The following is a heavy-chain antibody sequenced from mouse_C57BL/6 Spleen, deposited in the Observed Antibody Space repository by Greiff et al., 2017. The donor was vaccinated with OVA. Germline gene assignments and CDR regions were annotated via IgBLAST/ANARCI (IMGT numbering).Heavy chain of an antibody. V-gene: IGHV5-17*01. J-gene: IGHJ3*01. CDR2: ISSGSSTI. Sequence: EVQLVESGGGLVKPGGSLKLSCAASGFTFSDYGMHWVRQAPEKGLEWVAYISSGSSTIYYADTVKGRFTISRDNAKNTLFLQMTSLRSEDTAMYYCAKALTGGPFAYWGQGTLVTVSA. CDR1: GFTFSDYG. CDR3: AKALTGGPFAY. D-gene: IGHD1-1*02.